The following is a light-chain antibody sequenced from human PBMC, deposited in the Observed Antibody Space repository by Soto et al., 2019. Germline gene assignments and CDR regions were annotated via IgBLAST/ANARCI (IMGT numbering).Light chain of an antibody. Sequence: DIHMTQSPSSLSPSVGDRVTLTCRARQSISRHLSWYQQKPGRAPRLLIYGASNLQSGVPSRLSGSGSGTDFTLTISSLLPEDFATYYCLQGYSTTVPFGQGTRLEIX. V-gene: IGKV1-39*01. CDR1: QSISRH. CDR3: LQGYSTTVP. CDR2: GAS. J-gene: IGKJ5*01.